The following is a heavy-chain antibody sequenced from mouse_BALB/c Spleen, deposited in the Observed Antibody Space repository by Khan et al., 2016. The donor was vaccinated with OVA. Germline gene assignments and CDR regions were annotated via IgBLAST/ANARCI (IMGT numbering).Heavy chain of an antibody. J-gene: IGHJ2*01. D-gene: IGHD4-1*01. Sequence: QVQLQQSGPELVKPGASVRISCKASGYTFTSYYIHWVRQRPGQGLEWIGWIYPTYVDTKYNEKFKDKATLTADKSSSAAYMQFSSLTSEDSAVYFCASSDSGTVFDYWGQGTTLTVSS. V-gene: IGHV1S56*01. CDR2: IYPTYVDT. CDR3: ASSDSGTVFDY. CDR1: GYTFTSYY.